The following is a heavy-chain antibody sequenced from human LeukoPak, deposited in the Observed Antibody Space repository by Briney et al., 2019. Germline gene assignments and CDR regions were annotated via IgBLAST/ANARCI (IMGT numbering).Heavy chain of an antibody. CDR1: GGSISSSYW. Sequence: SETLSLTCAVSGGSISSSYWWSWVRQPPGKGLEWIGHIYGSGSTNYNPSLKSRVTLSVDTSKNQFSLKLSSVTAADTAVYYCAREGTSGTHLNWFDPWGQGTLVTVSS. J-gene: IGHJ5*02. D-gene: IGHD1-1*01. V-gene: IGHV4-4*02. CDR3: AREGTSGTHLNWFDP. CDR2: IYGSGST.